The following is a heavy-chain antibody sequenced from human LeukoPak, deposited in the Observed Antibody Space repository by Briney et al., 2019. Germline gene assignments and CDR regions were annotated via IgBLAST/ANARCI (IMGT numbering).Heavy chain of an antibody. CDR3: AKMPNYCTGGSCYWYYFDY. Sequence: GGSLRLSCAASGFTVSSNYMSWVRQAPGKGLEWVSVLFGGGSTYYADSVKGRFTISRDNSKSTLHLQMNSLRAEDTAVYYCAKMPNYCTGGSCYWYYFDYWGQGTLVTVSS. V-gene: IGHV3-53*01. CDR2: LFGGGST. CDR1: GFTVSSNY. D-gene: IGHD2-15*01. J-gene: IGHJ4*02.